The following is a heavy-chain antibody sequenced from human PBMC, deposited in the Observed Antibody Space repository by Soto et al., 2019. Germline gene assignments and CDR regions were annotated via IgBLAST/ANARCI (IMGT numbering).Heavy chain of an antibody. CDR3: AEGTAVARQHFAN. D-gene: IGHD6-19*01. Sequence: QVQLVESGGGVVPPERYLILSCATSGFTFSDFGMHWVRQATGKGLEWVAAISGDGSDKYYLGSVQGRFTISRDNTKNALYLQMNNLRAEDTAVYYCAEGTAVARQHFANWGQGTLVTVSS. J-gene: IGHJ4*02. CDR1: GFTFSDFG. V-gene: IGHV3-30*18. CDR2: ISGDGSDK.